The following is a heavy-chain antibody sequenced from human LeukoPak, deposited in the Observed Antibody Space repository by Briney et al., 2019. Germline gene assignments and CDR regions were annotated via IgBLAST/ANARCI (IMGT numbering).Heavy chain of an antibody. Sequence: GASVKVSCKASGGTFSSYAISWVRQAPGQGLEWMGGIIPIFGTANYAQKFQGRVTITADKSTSTAYMELSSLRSEDTAVYYCARISPYSSSWYDYWGQGTLVTVSS. CDR2: IIPIFGTA. CDR3: ARISPYSSSWYDY. V-gene: IGHV1-69*06. D-gene: IGHD6-13*01. J-gene: IGHJ4*02. CDR1: GGTFSSYA.